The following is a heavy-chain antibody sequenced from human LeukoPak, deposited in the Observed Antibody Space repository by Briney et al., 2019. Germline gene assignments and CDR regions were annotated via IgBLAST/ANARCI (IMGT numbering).Heavy chain of an antibody. Sequence: SETLSLTCTVSGGSISSYYWSWIRQPPGKGLEWIGYIYYSGSTNYNPSLESRVTISVDTSKNQFSLKLSSVTAADTAVYYCARLGGYSYGLRRWGQGTLVTVSS. CDR3: ARLGGYSYGLRR. CDR1: GGSISSYY. CDR2: IYYSGST. V-gene: IGHV4-59*01. J-gene: IGHJ4*02. D-gene: IGHD5-18*01.